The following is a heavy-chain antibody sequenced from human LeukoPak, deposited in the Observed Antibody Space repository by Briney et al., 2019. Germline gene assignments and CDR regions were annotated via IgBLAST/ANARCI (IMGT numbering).Heavy chain of an antibody. D-gene: IGHD3-16*01. CDR1: GFTVSSNY. J-gene: IGHJ4*02. CDR3: ARTYGPEYYFDY. V-gene: IGHV3-53*01. CDR2: IYSGGST. Sequence: PSGGSLRLSCAASGFTVSSNYMSWVRQAPGKGLEWVSVIYSGGSTYYADSVKGRFTISRDNSKNTLYLQMNSLRAEDTAVYYCARTYGPEYYFDYWGQGTLVTVSS.